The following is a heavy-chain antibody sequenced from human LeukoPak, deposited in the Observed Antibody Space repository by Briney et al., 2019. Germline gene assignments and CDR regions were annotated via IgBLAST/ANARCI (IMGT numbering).Heavy chain of an antibody. Sequence: ASVKVSCKASGYTFTSYGISWVRQAPGQGLEWMGWISAYNGNTNYAQKLQGRVTMTTDTSTSTAYMELRSLRSDDTAVYYCARRGYSGYDWVYYLDHWGQGTLVTVSS. V-gene: IGHV1-18*01. D-gene: IGHD5-12*01. J-gene: IGHJ4*02. CDR3: ARRGYSGYDWVYYLDH. CDR1: GYTFTSYG. CDR2: ISAYNGNT.